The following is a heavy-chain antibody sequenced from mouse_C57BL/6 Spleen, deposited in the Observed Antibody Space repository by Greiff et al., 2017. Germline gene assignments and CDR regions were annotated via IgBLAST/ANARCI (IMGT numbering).Heavy chain of an antibody. Sequence: VQLQQPGTGLVKPGASVKLSCTASGYTFTSYWMHWVRQTPGQGLEWIGNINPSNGGTNYNEKFKSKATLTVDKSSSTAYMQLSSLTSEDSAVYECARGVYYGSSYIDYWGQGTTLTVSS. D-gene: IGHD1-1*01. V-gene: IGHV1-53*01. CDR3: ARGVYYGSSYIDY. CDR1: GYTFTSYW. J-gene: IGHJ2*01. CDR2: INPSNGGT.